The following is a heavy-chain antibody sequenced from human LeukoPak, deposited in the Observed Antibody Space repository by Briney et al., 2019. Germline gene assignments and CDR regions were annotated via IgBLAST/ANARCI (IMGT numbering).Heavy chain of an antibody. CDR3: ATDLYGDYGFDY. CDR2: FDPEDGET. V-gene: IGHV1-24*01. D-gene: IGHD4-17*01. CDR1: GYTLTELS. Sequence: ASVTVSCTVSGYTLTELSMHWVRQAPGKGHEWMGGFDPEDGETIYAQKFQGRVTMTEDTSTDTAYMELSSLRSEDTAVYYCATDLYGDYGFDYWGQGTLVTVSS. J-gene: IGHJ4*02.